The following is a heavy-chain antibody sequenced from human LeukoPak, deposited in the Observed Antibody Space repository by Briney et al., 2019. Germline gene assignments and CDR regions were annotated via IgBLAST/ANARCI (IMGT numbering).Heavy chain of an antibody. Sequence: GGSLRLSCAASGFTFSNAWMSWVRQAPGKGLEWVGRIKSKTDGGTTDYAAPVKGRFTISRDDSKNTLYLQMNSLKTEDTAVYYCTTGAVDYDFWTLGYYFDYWGQGTLVTVSS. J-gene: IGHJ4*02. CDR3: TTGAVDYDFWTLGYYFDY. D-gene: IGHD3-3*01. CDR1: GFTFSNAW. V-gene: IGHV3-15*01. CDR2: IKSKTDGGTT.